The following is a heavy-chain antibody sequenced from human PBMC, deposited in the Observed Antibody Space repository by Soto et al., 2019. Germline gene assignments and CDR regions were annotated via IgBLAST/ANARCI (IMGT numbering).Heavy chain of an antibody. Sequence: QVQLQESGPGLVKPSETLSLTCTVSGGSVSSGSYYWSWIRQPPGKGREWIGYIYYSGSTNYNPSLKSRVSISVDTSKNQFSLKLSSVTAADTAVYYCASMTTVVTEPYYSDYWGQGTLVTVSS. CDR2: IYYSGST. CDR3: ASMTTVVTEPYYSDY. CDR1: GGSVSSGSYY. D-gene: IGHD4-17*01. V-gene: IGHV4-61*01. J-gene: IGHJ4*02.